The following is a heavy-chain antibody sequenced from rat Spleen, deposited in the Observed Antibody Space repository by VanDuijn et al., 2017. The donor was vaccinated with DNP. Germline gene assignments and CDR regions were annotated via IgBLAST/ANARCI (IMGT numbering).Heavy chain of an antibody. D-gene: IGHD4-3*01. CDR2: INSVGGTT. V-gene: IGHV5-25*01. CDR1: GFTFSAYY. J-gene: IGHJ2*01. Sequence: EVQLVESGGGLVQPGRSLKLSCAASGFTFSAYYMAWVRQAPTRGLEWVATINSVGGTTYYRDSVKGRFTISRDDAKSTLYLQMDSLRSEDMATYYCTRWNSGHFDYWGQGVMVSVSS. CDR3: TRWNSGHFDY.